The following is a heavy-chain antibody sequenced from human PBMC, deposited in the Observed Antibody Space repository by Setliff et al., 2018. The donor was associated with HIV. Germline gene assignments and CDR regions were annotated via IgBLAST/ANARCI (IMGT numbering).Heavy chain of an antibody. CDR3: ARSSRGSLRDLDY. V-gene: IGHV4-59*08. Sequence: PSETLSLTCTVSGGSISNYYWSRIRQPPGKGLEWIGCGYYSGITHYDPSLKSRVSISVDASKNQFSLRLNSVTVADTAVYFCARSSRGSLRDLDYWGPGTLVTVSS. CDR1: GGSISNYY. CDR2: GYYSGIT. J-gene: IGHJ4*02. D-gene: IGHD2-21*02.